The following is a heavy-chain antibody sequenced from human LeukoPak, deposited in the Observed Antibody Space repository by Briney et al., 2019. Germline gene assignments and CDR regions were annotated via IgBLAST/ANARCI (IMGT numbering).Heavy chain of an antibody. V-gene: IGHV4-39*07. CDR3: ARWYSSSWYYFDY. CDR2: IYYSGST. Sequence: SETLSLTCTVSSGSISSSSYYWGWIRQPPGKGLEWIGSIYYSGSTYYNPSLKSRVTISVDTSKNQFSLKLSSVTAADTAVYYCARWYSSSWYYFDYWGQGTLVTVSS. D-gene: IGHD6-13*01. CDR1: SGSISSSSYY. J-gene: IGHJ4*02.